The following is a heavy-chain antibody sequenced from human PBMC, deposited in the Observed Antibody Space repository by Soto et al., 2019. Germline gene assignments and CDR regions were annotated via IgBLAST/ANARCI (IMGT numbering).Heavy chain of an antibody. CDR1: GYTFTGYY. J-gene: IGHJ4*02. Sequence: QVQLVQSGAEVKKPGASVKVSCKASGYTFTGYYMHWVRQAPGQGLEWMGWINPNSGGTNYAQKFQGWVTMTRDTSISTAYMELSRLRSDDTAVYYCARVAEGYCSSTSCPFDYWGQGTLVTVSS. CDR2: INPNSGGT. CDR3: ARVAEGYCSSTSCPFDY. D-gene: IGHD2-2*01. V-gene: IGHV1-2*04.